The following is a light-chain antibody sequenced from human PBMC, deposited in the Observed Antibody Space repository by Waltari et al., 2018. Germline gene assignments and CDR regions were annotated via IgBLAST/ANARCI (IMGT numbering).Light chain of an antibody. CDR3: SSYTSNRLYV. Sequence: QSALTQPASVSGSPGQSITISCTGTSTDVGAYNYVSWYQQHPGKAPKPIIYDVSNRPSWVSNRFSGSKSGNTASLTISGLQGEDEAVYHCSSYTSNRLYVFGTGTTLTVL. CDR2: DVS. CDR1: STDVGAYNY. J-gene: IGLJ1*01. V-gene: IGLV2-14*01.